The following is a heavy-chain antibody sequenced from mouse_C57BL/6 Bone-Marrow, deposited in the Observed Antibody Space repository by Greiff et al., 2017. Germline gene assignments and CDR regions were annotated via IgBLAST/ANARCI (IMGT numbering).Heavy chain of an antibody. CDR2: IYPRSGNT. V-gene: IGHV1-81*01. Sequence: VKLMESGAELARPGASVKLSCKASGYTFTSYGISWVKQRTGQGLEWIGEIYPRSGNTYYNEKFKGKATLTADKSSSTAYMELRSLTSEDSAVYFCARESYDYDWYFDVWGTGTTVTVSS. D-gene: IGHD2-4*01. CDR3: ARESYDYDWYFDV. CDR1: GYTFTSYG. J-gene: IGHJ1*03.